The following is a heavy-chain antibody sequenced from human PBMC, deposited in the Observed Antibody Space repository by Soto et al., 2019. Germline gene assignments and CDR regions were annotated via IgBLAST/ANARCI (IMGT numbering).Heavy chain of an antibody. CDR3: ARSQGSSTSLEIYYYYYYGMDV. Sequence: QVQLVQSGAEVKKPGSSVKVSCKASGGTFSSYAISWVRQAPGQGLEWMGGIIPISDTTNYAQKFQGRVTITADESTRTAYTELSSMRSEDTAGYYCARSQGSSTSLEIYYYYYYGMDVWGQGPTVTVSS. CDR2: IIPISDTT. V-gene: IGHV1-69*01. J-gene: IGHJ6*02. CDR1: GGTFSSYA. D-gene: IGHD2-2*01.